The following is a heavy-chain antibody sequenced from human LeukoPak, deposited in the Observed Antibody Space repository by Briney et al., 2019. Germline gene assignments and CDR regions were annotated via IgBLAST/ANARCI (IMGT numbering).Heavy chain of an antibody. J-gene: IGHJ4*02. D-gene: IGHD1-26*01. CDR1: GFTFSSYW. CDR2: IKQDGSEK. Sequence: GGSLRLSCAASGFTFSSYWMSWVRQAPGKGLEGVANIKQDGSEKYYVGSVKGRFTISTDNAKNSLYLQMNSLRAEDTAVYYCARVGVGARFDYWGQGTLVTVPS. V-gene: IGHV3-7*01. CDR3: ARVGVGARFDY.